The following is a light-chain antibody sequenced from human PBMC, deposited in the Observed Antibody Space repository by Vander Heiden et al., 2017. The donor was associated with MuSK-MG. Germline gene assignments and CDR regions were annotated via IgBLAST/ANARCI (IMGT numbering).Light chain of an antibody. Sequence: DIVMTQSPDSLAVSLGERATINCKSSQSVLYSSNNKNYLAWYQQKPGQPPKLLIYWASTRESGVPDRFSGSGSGTVFTLTISSLQAEDVAVYYWQQYYSTPWTFGKGTKVEIK. J-gene: IGKJ1*01. CDR3: QQYYSTPWT. CDR1: QSVLYSSNNKNY. V-gene: IGKV4-1*01. CDR2: WAS.